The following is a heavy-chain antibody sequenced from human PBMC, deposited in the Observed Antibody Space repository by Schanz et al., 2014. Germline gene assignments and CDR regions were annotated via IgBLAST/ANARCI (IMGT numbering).Heavy chain of an antibody. Sequence: EVQLLESGGGLVQPGGSLRLSCAASGFNFGSYAMSWVRQAPGKGLEWVSAISGSGSHTYYADSVKGRFTISRDNPKNTLSLQMITLGVEDTALYYCAKDVIGYSRPFDVWGQGTMVTVS. CDR2: ISGSGSHT. D-gene: IGHD5-12*01. CDR1: GFNFGSYA. J-gene: IGHJ3*01. V-gene: IGHV3-23*01. CDR3: AKDVIGYSRPFDV.